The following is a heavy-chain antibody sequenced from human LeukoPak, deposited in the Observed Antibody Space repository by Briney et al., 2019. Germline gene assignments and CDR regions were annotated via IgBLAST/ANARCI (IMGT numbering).Heavy chain of an antibody. CDR3: ARQSTSMSTC. CDR1: DDSISSSSYY. Sequence: SETLSLTCAVSDDSISSSSYYWGWIRQRPEEGLEWIGSIYYSGTTYYNPSLKGRVTISVDTSKNQFSLKLSSVTAADTALYFCARQSTSMSTCWGQGTLVTVSS. D-gene: IGHD3-3*02. J-gene: IGHJ4*02. V-gene: IGHV4-39*01. CDR2: IYYSGTT.